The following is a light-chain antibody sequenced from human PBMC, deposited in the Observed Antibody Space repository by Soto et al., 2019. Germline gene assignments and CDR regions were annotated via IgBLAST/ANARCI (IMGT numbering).Light chain of an antibody. V-gene: IGKV3-11*01. J-gene: IGKJ4*01. CDR2: DAS. CDR3: QQRINWPLT. CDR1: QSVSTY. Sequence: ETVLTQSPSILSFSPLERSTLSCRASQSVSTYLAWYQQKPGQAPRLLIYDASNRATGIPARFIGSGSGTDFTLTIGGLEPEDSAVYYCQQRINWPLTFGGGTKVDIK.